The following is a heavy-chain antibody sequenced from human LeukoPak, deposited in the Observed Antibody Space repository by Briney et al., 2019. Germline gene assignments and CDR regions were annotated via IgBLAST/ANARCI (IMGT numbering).Heavy chain of an antibody. CDR1: GFTFSSYS. J-gene: IGHJ4*02. CDR3: ARDHYSRNDY. D-gene: IGHD6-13*01. Sequence: PGGSLRLSCAASGFTFSSYSMNWVRQAPGKGLEWGSYISSSSTTIYYADSVKGRFTISRDNAKNSLYLQMNSLRDEDTAAYYCARDHYSRNDYWGQGTLVTVSS. V-gene: IGHV3-48*02. CDR2: ISSSSTTI.